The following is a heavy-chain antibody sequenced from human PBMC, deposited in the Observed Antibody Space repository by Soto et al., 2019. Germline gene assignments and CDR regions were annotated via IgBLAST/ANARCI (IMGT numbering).Heavy chain of an antibody. CDR2: IWYDGSNK. CDR3: ARSGRSSSWATQYYFDY. Sequence: GGSLRLSCAASGFTFSSYGMHLVRQAPGKGLEWVAVIWYDGSNKYYADSVKGRFTISRDNSKNTLYLQMNSLRAEDAAVYYCARSGRSSSWATQYYFDYWGQGTLVTVSS. V-gene: IGHV3-33*01. D-gene: IGHD6-13*01. J-gene: IGHJ4*02. CDR1: GFTFSSYG.